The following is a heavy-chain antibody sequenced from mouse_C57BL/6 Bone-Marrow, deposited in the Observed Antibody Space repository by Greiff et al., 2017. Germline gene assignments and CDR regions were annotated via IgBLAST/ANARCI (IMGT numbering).Heavy chain of an antibody. CDR3: ARQFITTVVATSDYFDY. D-gene: IGHD1-1*01. V-gene: IGHV5-6*01. CDR2: ISSGGSYT. CDR1: GFTFSSYG. J-gene: IGHJ2*01. Sequence: EVKLMESGGDLVKPGGSLKLSCAASGFTFSSYGMSWVRQTPDKRLEWVATISSGGSYTYYPDSVKGRFTISRDNAKNTLYLQMSSLKSEDTAMYYCARQFITTVVATSDYFDYWGQGTTLTVSS.